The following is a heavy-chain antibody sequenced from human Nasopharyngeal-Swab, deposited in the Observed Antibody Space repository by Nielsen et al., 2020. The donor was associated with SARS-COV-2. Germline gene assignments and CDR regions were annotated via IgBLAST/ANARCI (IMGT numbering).Heavy chain of an antibody. J-gene: IGHJ4*02. V-gene: IGHV3-73*01. CDR1: GFTFSGSA. CDR2: IRSKANSYAT. CDR3: TRLDVAAAGTPDHY. D-gene: IGHD6-13*01. Sequence: GESLKISCAASGFTFSGSAMHWVRQASGKGLEWVGRIRSKANSYATAYAASVKGRLTISRGDSKNTAYLQMNSLKTEDTAVYYCTRLDVAAAGTPDHYWGQGTLVTVSS.